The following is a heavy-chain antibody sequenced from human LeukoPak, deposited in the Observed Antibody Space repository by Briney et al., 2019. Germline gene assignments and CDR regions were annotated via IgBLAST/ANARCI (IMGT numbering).Heavy chain of an antibody. J-gene: IGHJ2*01. V-gene: IGHV4-4*07. CDR1: GGSISNYY. D-gene: IGHD2-8*02. CDR2: IYNSGST. CDR3: ARGGVLGWYFDL. Sequence: SETLSLTCTVSGGSISNYYWSWLRQPAGKGLDWIGRIYNSGSTNYNPSLKSRVSMSVDTSKNQFSLKLTSVTAADTAVYYCARGGVLGWYFDLWGRGTLVTVSS.